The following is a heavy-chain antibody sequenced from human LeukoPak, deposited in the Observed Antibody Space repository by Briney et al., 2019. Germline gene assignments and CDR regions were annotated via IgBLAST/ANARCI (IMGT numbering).Heavy chain of an antibody. CDR2: IYTSGST. V-gene: IGHV4-61*02. J-gene: IGHJ4*02. CDR1: GGSISSGSYY. CDR3: AREKTQLLWGDYFDY. D-gene: IGHD2-2*01. Sequence: SETLSLTCTVSGGSISSGSYYWSWLRQPAGKGLEWIGRIYTSGSTNYNPSLKSRVTILVDTSKNQFSLKLSSVTAADTAVYYCAREKTQLLWGDYFDYWGQGTLVTVSS.